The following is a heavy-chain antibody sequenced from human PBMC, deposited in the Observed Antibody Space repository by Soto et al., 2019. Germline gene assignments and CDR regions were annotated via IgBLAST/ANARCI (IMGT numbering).Heavy chain of an antibody. V-gene: IGHV1-18*01. CDR2: ISLYSDGT. J-gene: IGHJ5*02. CDR1: GYTFSNYG. Sequence: QVQLVQSGGEVKRPGASVNVSCKTSGYTFSNYGITWVRQAPGQPLEWLGWISLYSDGTNYAQKFQGRVSMTTDTSTTTAYMELRSLRSDATAVYYCARVVPGAEAWFGPWGQGTLVTVSS. CDR3: ARVVPGAEAWFGP. D-gene: IGHD2-2*01.